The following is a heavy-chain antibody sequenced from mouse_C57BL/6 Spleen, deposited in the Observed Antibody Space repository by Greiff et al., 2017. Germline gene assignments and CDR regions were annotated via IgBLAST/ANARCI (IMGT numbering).Heavy chain of an antibody. CDR1: GYAFSSYW. CDR3: ARDYYYGSSDVNFCY. J-gene: IGHJ2*01. D-gene: IGHD1-1*01. V-gene: IGHV1-80*01. CDR2: IYPGDGDT. Sequence: VQLQQSGAELVKPGASVKISCKASGYAFSSYWMNWVKQRPGKGLEWIGQIYPGDGDTNYNGKFKGKATLTADKSSSTAYMQLSSLTSEDSAVYFSARDYYYGSSDVNFCYWGQGTTLTVSS.